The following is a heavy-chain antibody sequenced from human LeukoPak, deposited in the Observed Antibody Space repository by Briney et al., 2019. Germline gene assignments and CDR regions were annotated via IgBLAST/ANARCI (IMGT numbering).Heavy chain of an antibody. D-gene: IGHD6-13*01. CDR3: ARVSSSWYQDWYFDL. CDR2: IYTSGSP. CDR1: GGSINSYY. V-gene: IGHV4-4*07. Sequence: SETLSLTCTVSGGSINSYYWSWIRQPAGKGLEWIGRIYTSGSPNYNPFLKTRVTMSVDTSKNQFSLKLSSVTAADTAVYYCARVSSSWYQDWYFDLWGRGTLVTVSS. J-gene: IGHJ2*01.